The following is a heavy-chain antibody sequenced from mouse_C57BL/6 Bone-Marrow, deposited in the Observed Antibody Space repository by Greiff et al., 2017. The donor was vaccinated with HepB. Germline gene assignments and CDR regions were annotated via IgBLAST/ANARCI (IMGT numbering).Heavy chain of an antibody. D-gene: IGHD1-1*01. CDR3: ARFITTVVAGFDY. J-gene: IGHJ2*01. CDR2: IYPGDGDT. CDR1: GYAFSSSW. Sequence: QVQLKESGPELVKPGASVKISCKASGYAFSSSWMNWVKQRPGKGLEWIGRIYPGDGDTNYNGKFKGKATLTADKSSSTAYMQLSSLTSEDSAVYFCARFITTVVAGFDYWGQGTTLTVSS. V-gene: IGHV1-82*01.